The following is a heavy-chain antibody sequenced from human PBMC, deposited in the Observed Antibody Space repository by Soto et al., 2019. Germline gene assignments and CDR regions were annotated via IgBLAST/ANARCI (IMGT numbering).Heavy chain of an antibody. J-gene: IGHJ3*02. CDR2: IWYDGSNK. V-gene: IGHV3-33*01. Sequence: PGGSLRLSCAASGFTFSSYGMHWVRQAPGKGLEWVEVIWYDGSNKYYADSVKGRFTISRDNSKNTLYLQMNSLRAEDTAVYYCARDMGGSSGRGEGARTDAFDIWGQGTMVTVSS. D-gene: IGHD1-26*01. CDR1: GFTFSSYG. CDR3: ARDMGGSSGRGEGARTDAFDI.